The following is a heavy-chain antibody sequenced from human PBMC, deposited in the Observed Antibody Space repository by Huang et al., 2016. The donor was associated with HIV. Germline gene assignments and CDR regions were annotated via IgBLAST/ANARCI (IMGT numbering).Heavy chain of an antibody. Sequence: HLQLQESGPGLVKPSETLSLTCAVSGGSISSNNYYWGWIRRPPGKGLEVIGSIHYRWSTYYNPSLKSRVTISVDTSKNQFSLKLTSVTAADTAVYYCARHAGGGNIYNYYYGMDVWGQGTTVTVSS. D-gene: IGHD2-15*01. CDR2: IHYRWST. CDR3: ARHAGGGNIYNYYYGMDV. V-gene: IGHV4-39*01. J-gene: IGHJ6*02. CDR1: GGSISSNNYY.